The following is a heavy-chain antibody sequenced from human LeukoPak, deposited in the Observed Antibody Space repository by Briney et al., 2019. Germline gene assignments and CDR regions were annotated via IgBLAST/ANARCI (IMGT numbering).Heavy chain of an antibody. CDR1: GGTFSSYA. V-gene: IGHV1-69*13. CDR3: ARVGIGYCSSTSCYPGGYYYMDV. CDR2: IIPIFGTA. D-gene: IGHD2-2*01. Sequence: SVKVSCKASGGTFSSYAISWVRQAPGQGLEWMRGIIPIFGTANYAQKFQGRVTITADESTSTAYMELSSLRSEDTAVYYCARVGIGYCSSTSCYPGGYYYMDVXXXXTXVXVSS. J-gene: IGHJ6*03.